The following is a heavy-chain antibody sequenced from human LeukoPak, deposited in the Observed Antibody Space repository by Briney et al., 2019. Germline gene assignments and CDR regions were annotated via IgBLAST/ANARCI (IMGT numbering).Heavy chain of an antibody. V-gene: IGHV4-61*01. D-gene: IGHD6-13*01. CDR2: IYYSGNT. Sequence: SETLSLTCTVSGDSVRTSNYYWSWIRQPPGKGLDWIGYIYYSGNTYYNPSLRSRVTISVDTSKNQFSLKLRSVTAADTAVYYCAREFAALGTRQFDYWGQGTLVTVSS. CDR3: AREFAALGTRQFDY. CDR1: GDSVRTSNYY. J-gene: IGHJ4*02.